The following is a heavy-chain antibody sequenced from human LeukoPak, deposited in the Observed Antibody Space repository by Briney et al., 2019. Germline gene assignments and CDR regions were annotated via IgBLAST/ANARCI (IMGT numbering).Heavy chain of an antibody. CDR2: IYYSGST. D-gene: IGHD3-16*01. V-gene: IGHV4-39*07. CDR1: GGSINNSSYY. CDR3: ARDSLRAGGIDY. J-gene: IGHJ4*02. Sequence: PSETLSLTCTVSGGSINNSSYYWGWIRQPPGKGLEWIVNIYYSGSTYHNPSLKSRVTISVDTSKNQFSLKLSSVTAADTAVYYCARDSLRAGGIDYWGQGTLVTVSS.